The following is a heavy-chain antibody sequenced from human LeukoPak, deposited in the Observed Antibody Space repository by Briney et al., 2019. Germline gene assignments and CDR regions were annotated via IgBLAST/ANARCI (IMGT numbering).Heavy chain of an antibody. D-gene: IGHD3-22*01. V-gene: IGHV3-11*01. J-gene: IGHJ6*03. CDR2: ISSGGRTM. CDR3: AKDTHYYEGSYMDV. CDR1: GFTFSDYY. Sequence: GGSLRLSCAASGFTFSDYYMTWIRQAPGKGLEWISYISSGGRTMYYTDSVKGRFTISRDNAKNSLYLQMNSLRAEDTALYYCAKDTHYYEGSYMDVWGKGTTVTISS.